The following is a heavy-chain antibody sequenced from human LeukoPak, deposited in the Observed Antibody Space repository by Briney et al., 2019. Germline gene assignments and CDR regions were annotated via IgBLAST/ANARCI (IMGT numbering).Heavy chain of an antibody. V-gene: IGHV3-30-3*01. CDR3: ARSIDDFWSGYYSTNFDY. D-gene: IGHD3-3*01. J-gene: IGHJ4*02. CDR2: ISYDGSNK. CDR1: GFTFSSYA. Sequence: PGGSLRLSCAASGFTFSSYAMHWVRQAPGKGLEWVAVISYDGSNKYYADSVKGRFTISRDNSKNTLYLQMNSLRAEDTAVYYCARSIDDFWSGYYSTNFDYWGQGTLVTVSS.